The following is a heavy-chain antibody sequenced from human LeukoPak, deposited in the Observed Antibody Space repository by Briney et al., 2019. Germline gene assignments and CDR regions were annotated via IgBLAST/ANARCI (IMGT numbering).Heavy chain of an antibody. V-gene: IGHV4-39*01. CDR1: GGSISSSSYY. D-gene: IGHD6-13*01. Sequence: SETLSLTCTVSGGSISSSSYYWDYIRQPPGKGLEWIGSIYYSESTYYNPSLKSRLTISVDTSNNQFSLKLSSVTAADTAVYYCARRTAAGNDAFDTWGQGTMVTVSS. J-gene: IGHJ3*02. CDR3: ARRTAAGNDAFDT. CDR2: IYYSEST.